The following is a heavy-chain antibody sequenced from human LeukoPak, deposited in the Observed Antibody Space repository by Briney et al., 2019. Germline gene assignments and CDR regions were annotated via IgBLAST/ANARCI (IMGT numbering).Heavy chain of an antibody. Sequence: PSETLSLTCAVYGGSFSGYYLSWIRQAPGKGPEWIGEINHSGSTNYNPSLKSRVTISVDTSKNQFSLKLSSVTAADTAVYYCARGEDIGFNWFDPWGQGTLVTVSS. CDR1: GGSFSGYY. CDR2: INHSGST. D-gene: IGHD5-12*01. V-gene: IGHV4-34*01. CDR3: ARGEDIGFNWFDP. J-gene: IGHJ5*02.